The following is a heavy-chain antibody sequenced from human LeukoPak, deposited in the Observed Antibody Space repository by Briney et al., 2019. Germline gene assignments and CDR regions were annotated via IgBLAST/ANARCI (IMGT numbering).Heavy chain of an antibody. CDR1: GFTFSSYS. CDR3: ARDSPYYGGKSLPY. Sequence: GESLRLSCAASGFTFSSYSMNWVRQAPGKGLEWVSYISSSSSTIYYADSVKGRFTISRDNAKNSLYLQMNSLRAEDTAVYYCARDSPYYGGKSLPYWGQGTLVTVSS. J-gene: IGHJ4*02. V-gene: IGHV3-48*01. D-gene: IGHD4-23*01. CDR2: ISSSSSTI.